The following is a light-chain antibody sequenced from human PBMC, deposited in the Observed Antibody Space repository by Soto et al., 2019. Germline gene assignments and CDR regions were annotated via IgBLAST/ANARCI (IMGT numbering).Light chain of an antibody. CDR3: QQYDDYPWT. Sequence: DIPMTQSPSSLSASVGDRGTITCRASQSIRTWLAWFQQKPGKAPKLLIYRASSLESGAPSRFSGTGSGTEFTLTISSLQPDDFATYYCQQYDDYPWTFGQGTKVEIK. V-gene: IGKV1-5*03. CDR1: QSIRTW. J-gene: IGKJ1*01. CDR2: RAS.